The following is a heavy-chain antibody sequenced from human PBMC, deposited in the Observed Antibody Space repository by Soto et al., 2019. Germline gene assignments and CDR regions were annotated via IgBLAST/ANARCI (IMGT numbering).Heavy chain of an antibody. CDR1: GYSFTSYW. D-gene: IGHD3-10*01. V-gene: IGHV5-51*01. CDR2: IYPGDSDT. J-gene: IGHJ6*02. Sequence: EVQLMQSGAEVKKPGESLKISCKGSGYSFTSYWIGWVRQMPGKGLEWMGIIYPGDSDTRYSPSFQGQVTISADKSISTAYLQWSSLKASDTAMYYCARHLYGSGSYNTFYYYYGMDVWGQGTTVTVSS. CDR3: ARHLYGSGSYNTFYYYYGMDV.